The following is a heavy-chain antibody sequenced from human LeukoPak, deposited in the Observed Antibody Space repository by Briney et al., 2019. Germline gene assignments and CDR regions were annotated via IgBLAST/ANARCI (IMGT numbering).Heavy chain of an antibody. CDR1: GGTFSKHA. CDR3: ARISERSANLWFGLDY. D-gene: IGHD3-10*01. Sequence: SVKVSCKASGGTFSKHAFSWVRQAPGQGLEWMGGIIPMYGTGNYAQKFQDRVTITADESTSTANMELSSLRSEDTAVYYCARISERSANLWFGLDYWGQGTPVTVSS. CDR2: IIPMYGTG. J-gene: IGHJ4*02. V-gene: IGHV1-69*13.